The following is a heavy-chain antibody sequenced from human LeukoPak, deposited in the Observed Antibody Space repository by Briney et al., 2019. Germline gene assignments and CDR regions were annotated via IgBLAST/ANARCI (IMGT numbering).Heavy chain of an antibody. Sequence: PGGSLRLSCAASGFTFSSYSMNWVRQAPGKGLEWVSSISSSSSYIYYADPVKGRFTISRDNAKNSLYLQMNSLRAEDTAVYYCAELGITMIGGVWGEGTTVTISS. J-gene: IGHJ6*04. V-gene: IGHV3-21*01. CDR1: GFTFSSYS. CDR3: AELGITMIGGV. CDR2: ISSSSSYI. D-gene: IGHD3-10*02.